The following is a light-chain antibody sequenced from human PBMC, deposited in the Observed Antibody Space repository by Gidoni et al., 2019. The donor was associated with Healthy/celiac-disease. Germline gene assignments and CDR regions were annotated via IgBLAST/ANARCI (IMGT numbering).Light chain of an antibody. J-gene: IGKJ1*01. CDR3: QQYNNWPPWT. Sequence: EIVMTQSPAPLSVSPGERATLPCRASQSVSSNFARYQQKPGQAPRILIYGASTRATGSPARFSGSGSGTEFTLTISSLQSEDFAVYYCQQYNNWPPWTFGQGTKVEIK. V-gene: IGKV3-15*01. CDR1: QSVSSN. CDR2: GAS.